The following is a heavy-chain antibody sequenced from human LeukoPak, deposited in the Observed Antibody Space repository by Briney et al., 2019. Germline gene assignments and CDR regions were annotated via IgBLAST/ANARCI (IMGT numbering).Heavy chain of an antibody. V-gene: IGHV3-7*01. CDR2: INQDGSDK. J-gene: IGHJ4*02. CDR1: DFTFSSYW. Sequence: TGGSLRLSCAASDFTFSSYWMSWVRQAPGKGLEWVANINQDGSDKRYMDSVRGRSTISRDNAKNSLSLHMDSLRAEDTAVYYCARVGYNWDDDGVDYWGQGTLVTVSS. D-gene: IGHD1-1*01. CDR3: ARVGYNWDDDGVDY.